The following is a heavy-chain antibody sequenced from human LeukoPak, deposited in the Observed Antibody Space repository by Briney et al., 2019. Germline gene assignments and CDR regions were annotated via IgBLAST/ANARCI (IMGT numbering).Heavy chain of an antibody. D-gene: IGHD6-13*01. Sequence: ASVKVSCKASGYTFTGYYLHWVRQAPGQGLEWMGWITPNNGGTNYAQKSQGRVTMTRDTSISIAYMELSRLRSDDTAVYYCARDYRAAGSVDYWGQGTLVTVSS. CDR3: ARDYRAAGSVDY. CDR2: ITPNNGGT. CDR1: GYTFTGYY. V-gene: IGHV1-2*02. J-gene: IGHJ4*02.